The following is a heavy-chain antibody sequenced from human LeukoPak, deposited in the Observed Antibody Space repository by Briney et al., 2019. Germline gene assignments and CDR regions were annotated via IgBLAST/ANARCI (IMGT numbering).Heavy chain of an antibody. V-gene: IGHV4-34*01. Sequence: TSETLSLTCAVYGGSFSNYYWSWIRQPPGRGLEWIGEINDSGRTNYNPSLMSRVTVSVDTSKNQFSLRLTSVTATDTAVYYCAGRWNYGRNYYIDVWGNGATVSVSS. CDR3: AGRWNYGRNYYIDV. D-gene: IGHD1-7*01. CDR2: INDSGRT. J-gene: IGHJ6*03. CDR1: GGSFSNYY.